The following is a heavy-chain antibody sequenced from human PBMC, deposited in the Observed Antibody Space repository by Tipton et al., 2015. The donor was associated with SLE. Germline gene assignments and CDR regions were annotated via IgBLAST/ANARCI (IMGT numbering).Heavy chain of an antibody. CDR3: ARVGYCGGDCP. Sequence: TLSLTCTVSGNSIRNDCFWGWIRQPAGKGLEWIGRIYTNGNTNYNPYLQSRVTMSMDTSKNQLSLKLSSVTAADTAVYYCARVGYCGGDCPWGQGTLVTVS. J-gene: IGHJ5*02. V-gene: IGHV4-61*02. CDR2: IYTNGNT. D-gene: IGHD2-21*01. CDR1: GNSIRNDC.